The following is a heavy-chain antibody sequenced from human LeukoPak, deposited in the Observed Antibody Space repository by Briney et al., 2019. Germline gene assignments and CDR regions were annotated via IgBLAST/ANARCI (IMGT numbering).Heavy chain of an antibody. V-gene: IGHV4-34*01. CDR3: AGLVSTVVQPPDY. Sequence: SETLSLTCAVYGGSFSGYYWSWIRQPPGKGLEWIGEINHSGSTNYNPSLKSRVTISVDTSKNQFSLKLSSVTATDTAVYYCAGLVSTVVQPPDYWGQGTLVTVSS. D-gene: IGHD4-23*01. J-gene: IGHJ4*02. CDR1: GGSFSGYY. CDR2: INHSGST.